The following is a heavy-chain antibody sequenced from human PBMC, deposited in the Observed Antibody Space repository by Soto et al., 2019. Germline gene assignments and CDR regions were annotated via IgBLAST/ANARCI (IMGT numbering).Heavy chain of an antibody. J-gene: IGHJ6*02. CDR3: ARVQERFLEWLYIPYYFYGMDV. V-gene: IGHV1-18*04. D-gene: IGHD3-3*01. Sequence: ASVKVSCKASGYTFTSYGISWVRQAPGQGLEWMGWISAYNGNTNYAQKLQGRVTMTTDTSTSTAYMELRSLRSDDTAVYYCARVQERFLEWLYIPYYFYGMDVWGQGTTVTVSS. CDR2: ISAYNGNT. CDR1: GYTFTSYG.